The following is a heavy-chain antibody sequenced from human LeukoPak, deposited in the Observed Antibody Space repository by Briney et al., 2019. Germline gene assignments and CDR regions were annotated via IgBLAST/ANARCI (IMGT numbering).Heavy chain of an antibody. CDR3: AREAFGIQRDWFDP. V-gene: IGHV4-61*01. D-gene: IGHD3-10*01. J-gene: IGHJ5*02. Sequence: SETLSLTCTVSGGSVSSASYYWSWIRQPPGKGLEWIGYIYYSGSTNYNPSLKSRVTISVDTSKNQFSLKLSSVTAADTAVYYCAREAFGIQRDWFDPWGQGTLVTVSS. CDR2: IYYSGST. CDR1: GGSVSSASYY.